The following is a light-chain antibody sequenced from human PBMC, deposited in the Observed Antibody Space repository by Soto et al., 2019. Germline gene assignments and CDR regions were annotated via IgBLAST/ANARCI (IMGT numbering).Light chain of an antibody. J-gene: IGLJ2*01. CDR3: QVWDSNSDRV. Sequence: SYELTQPPSVSVAPGQTARITCWGNNIGTKSVHWYQQKPGQAPVVVVYDDDDRPSGIPARFSGSNSGNTATLTISSVEAGDEADYHCQVWDSNSDRVFGGGTKVTVL. CDR2: DDD. V-gene: IGLV3-21*02. CDR1: NIGTKS.